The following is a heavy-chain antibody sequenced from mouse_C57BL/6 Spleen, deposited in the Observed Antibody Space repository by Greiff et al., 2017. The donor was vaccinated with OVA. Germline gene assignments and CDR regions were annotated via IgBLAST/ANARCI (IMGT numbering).Heavy chain of an antibody. Sequence: VQLQQSGAELVKPGASVKISCKASGYAFSSYWMNWVKQRPGKGLEWIGQIYPGDGDTNYNGKFKGKATLTADKSSSTAYMQLSSLTSEDSAVYFCARPHYGNYVYFDVWGTGTTVTVSS. CDR2: IYPGDGDT. J-gene: IGHJ1*03. D-gene: IGHD2-1*01. CDR3: ARPHYGNYVYFDV. CDR1: GYAFSSYW. V-gene: IGHV1-80*01.